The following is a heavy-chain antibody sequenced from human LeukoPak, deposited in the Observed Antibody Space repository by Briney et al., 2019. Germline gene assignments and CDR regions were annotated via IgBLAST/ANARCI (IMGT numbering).Heavy chain of an antibody. CDR2: ISGSGGST. J-gene: IGHJ6*03. CDR3: ANLVYYYYMDV. D-gene: IGHD2-8*02. Sequence: GGSLRLSCAASGFSFSSHWMSWVRQAPGKGLEWVSAISGSGGSTYYADSVKGRFTISRDNSKNTLYLQMNSLRAEDTAVYYCANLVYYYYMDVWGKGTTVTISS. V-gene: IGHV3-23*01. CDR1: GFSFSSHW.